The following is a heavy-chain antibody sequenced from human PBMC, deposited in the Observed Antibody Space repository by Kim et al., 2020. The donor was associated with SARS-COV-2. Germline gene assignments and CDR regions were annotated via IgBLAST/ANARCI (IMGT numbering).Heavy chain of an antibody. Sequence: GGSLRLSCAASGFPFSHYAMSWVRQAPGRGLEWVSTISNRESGDYPHYANSVKGRFTVSGDNSKSMLYLQMTGLRADDTAISYCVRDLTYDYSHWGQGNL. CDR2: ISNRESGDYP. D-gene: IGHD2-21*01. J-gene: IGHJ4*02. V-gene: IGHV3-23*01. CDR3: VRDLTYDYSH. CDR1: GFPFSHYA.